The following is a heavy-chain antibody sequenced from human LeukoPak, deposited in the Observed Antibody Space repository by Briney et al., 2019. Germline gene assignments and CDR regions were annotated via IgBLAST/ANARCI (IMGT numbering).Heavy chain of an antibody. CDR2: IYHSGST. D-gene: IGHD1-1*01. V-gene: IGHV4-30-2*01. Sequence: SETLSLTCTVSGGSISSGGYYWSWIRQPPGKGLEWIGYIYHSGSTYYNPSLKSRVTISVDRSKNQFSLKLSSVTAADTAVYYCARAPTEGCLKRLDYWGQGTLVTVSS. J-gene: IGHJ4*02. CDR1: GGSISSGGYY. CDR3: ARAPTEGCLKRLDY.